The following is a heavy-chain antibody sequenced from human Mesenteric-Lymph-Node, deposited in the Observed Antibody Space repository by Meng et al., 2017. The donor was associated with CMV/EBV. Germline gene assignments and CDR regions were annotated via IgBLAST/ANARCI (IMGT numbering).Heavy chain of an antibody. J-gene: IGHJ4*02. CDR1: GLVFRNYA. D-gene: IGHD6-13*01. V-gene: IGHV3-30*04. CDR3: AKDQVRDLQGQLDTPAWHSFDY. CDR2: ISFDGGDI. Sequence: GESLKISCAASGLVFRNYAMNWIRQAPGKGLDWVAVISFDGGDIYYADSVKGRFIISRDNSKNTLYLQMNSLRPEDTAVYYCAKDQVRDLQGQLDTPAWHSFDYWGQGTLVTVSS.